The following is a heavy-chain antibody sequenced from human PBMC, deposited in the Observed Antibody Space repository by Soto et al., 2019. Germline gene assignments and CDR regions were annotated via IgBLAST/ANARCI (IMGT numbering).Heavy chain of an antibody. CDR3: ARREQSDYYYMDV. V-gene: IGHV3-64*01. J-gene: IGHJ6*03. CDR1: GFTFSSYS. CDR2: ISSNRVCT. D-gene: IGHD6-19*01. Sequence: PGGSLRLSCAASGFTFSSYSMNWVRQAPGKGLEWVSCISSNRVCTYYANSVKDRFTISRDNSKNTLYLQMGSLRAEDMAVYYCARREQSDYYYMDVWGKGTSVTVSS.